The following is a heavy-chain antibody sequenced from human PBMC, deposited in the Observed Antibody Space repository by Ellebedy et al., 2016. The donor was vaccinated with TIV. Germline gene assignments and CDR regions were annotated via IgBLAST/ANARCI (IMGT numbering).Heavy chain of an antibody. V-gene: IGHV4-59*01. CDR1: GGSISSYY. J-gene: IGHJ6*02. CDR2: IYYSGST. D-gene: IGHD4-23*01. Sequence: MPSETLSLTCTVPGGSISSYYWSWIRQPPGKGLEWIGYIYYSGSTNYNPSLKSRVTISVDTSKNQFSLKLSSVTAADTAVYYCARLTTVVTYGMDVWGQGTTVTVSS. CDR3: ARLTTVVTYGMDV.